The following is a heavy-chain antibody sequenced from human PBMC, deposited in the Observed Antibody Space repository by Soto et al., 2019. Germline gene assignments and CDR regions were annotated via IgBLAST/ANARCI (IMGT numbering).Heavy chain of an antibody. CDR2: ISHSGSV. V-gene: IGHV4-4*02. CDR1: GDSISTNYF. CDR3: ARSFGWYAIDY. J-gene: IGHJ4*02. D-gene: IGHD6-19*01. Sequence: QVLLQESGPGLVQPSGTLSLSCAVSGDSISTNYFWGWVRQPPGKGLEWVGDISHSGSVNYNPSLKIRVTLSIDKSKNQFSLKLNSVTAADTAVYYCARSFGWYAIDYWGQGTLVIVSS.